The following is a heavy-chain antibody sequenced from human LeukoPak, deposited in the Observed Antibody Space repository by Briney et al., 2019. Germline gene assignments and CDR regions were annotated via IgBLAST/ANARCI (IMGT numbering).Heavy chain of an antibody. J-gene: IGHJ4*02. Sequence: GGSLRLSCAASGFTFSSYAMSWVRQAPGRGLEWVSAISGSGGSTYYADSVKGRFTISRDNSKNTLYLQMNSLRAEDTAVYYCAKLGIAVAGTSPFDYWGQGTLVTVSS. CDR1: GFTFSSYA. V-gene: IGHV3-23*01. CDR2: ISGSGGST. CDR3: AKLGIAVAGTSPFDY. D-gene: IGHD6-19*01.